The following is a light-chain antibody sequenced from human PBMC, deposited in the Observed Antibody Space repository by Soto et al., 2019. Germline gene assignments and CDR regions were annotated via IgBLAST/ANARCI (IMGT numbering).Light chain of an antibody. CDR2: GAS. CDR3: QQYASSPKT. CDR1: QSVSSSY. V-gene: IGKV3-20*01. J-gene: IGKJ4*01. Sequence: EIVLTQSPGTLSLSPGERATLSCRASQSVSSSYLAWYQQKPGQAPRLLIYGASSRATGIPDRFSGSGSGTDFTLTFSRLEPEDFAVYYCQQYASSPKTFGGGTKVEIK.